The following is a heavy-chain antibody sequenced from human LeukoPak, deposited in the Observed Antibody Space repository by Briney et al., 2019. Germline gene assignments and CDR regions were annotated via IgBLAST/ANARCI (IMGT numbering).Heavy chain of an antibody. Sequence: GRSLRLSCAASGFTFSSYGMHWVRQAPGKGLEWVAVISYDGSNKYNADSVKGRFTISRDNSKNTLYLQMNSLRAEDTAVYYCAKDSAVTEDYFDYWGQGTLVTVSS. CDR3: AKDSAVTEDYFDY. D-gene: IGHD4-17*01. J-gene: IGHJ4*02. CDR1: GFTFSSYG. V-gene: IGHV3-30*18. CDR2: ISYDGSNK.